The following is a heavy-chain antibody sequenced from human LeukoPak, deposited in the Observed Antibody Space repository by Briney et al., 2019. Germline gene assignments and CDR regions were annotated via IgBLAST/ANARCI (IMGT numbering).Heavy chain of an antibody. V-gene: IGHV3-48*02. J-gene: IGHJ4*02. CDR1: GFTFSSYS. D-gene: IGHD1-1*01. Sequence: GGSLRLSCAASGFTFSSYSMNWVRQAPGKGLEWVSYISSGSSTIYYADSVKGRFTISRDNAKNSLYLQMNSLRDEDTAVYHYARDRGVTTRPRGYFDQWGQGTLVTVSS. CDR2: ISSGSSTI. CDR3: ARDRGVTTRPRGYFDQ.